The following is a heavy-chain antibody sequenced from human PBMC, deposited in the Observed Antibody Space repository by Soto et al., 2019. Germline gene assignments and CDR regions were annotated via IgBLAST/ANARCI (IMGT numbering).Heavy chain of an antibody. D-gene: IGHD6-25*01. J-gene: IGHJ5*02. CDR2: IYYSGST. CDR1: SGSISSYY. V-gene: IGHV4-59*01. Sequence: SETLSLTCTVSSGSISSYYWSWIRQPPGKGLEWIGYIYYSGSTNYNPSLKSRVTISVDTSKNQFSLKLSSVTAADTAVYYCVRGWRRDKWFDPWGQGTLVTVSS. CDR3: VRGWRRDKWFDP.